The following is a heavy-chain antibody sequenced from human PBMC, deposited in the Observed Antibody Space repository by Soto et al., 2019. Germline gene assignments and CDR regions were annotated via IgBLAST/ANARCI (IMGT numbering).Heavy chain of an antibody. V-gene: IGHV4-30-4*01. CDR3: ASSEASGWGIWFDP. CDR2: IYYSGST. CDR1: GGSISSGDYY. D-gene: IGHD3-16*01. Sequence: SETLSLTCTVSGGSISSGDYYWSWIRQPPGKGLEWIGYIYYSGSTYYNLSLKSRVTISVDTSKNQFSLKLSSVTAADTAVYYCASSEASGWGIWFDPWGQGTLVTVSS. J-gene: IGHJ5*02.